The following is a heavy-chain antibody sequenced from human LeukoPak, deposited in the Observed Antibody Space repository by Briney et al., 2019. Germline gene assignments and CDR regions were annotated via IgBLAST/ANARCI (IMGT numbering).Heavy chain of an antibody. D-gene: IGHD1-26*01. J-gene: IGHJ4*02. CDR1: GFTFSSYG. Sequence: PGGSLRLSCAASGFTFSSYGMHWVRQAPGKGLEWVSVIYSGGSTYYADSVKGRFTISRDNSKNTLYLQMNSLRAEDTAVYYCARGAFSPHWGQGTLVTVSS. CDR2: IYSGGST. CDR3: ARGAFSPH. V-gene: IGHV3-NL1*01.